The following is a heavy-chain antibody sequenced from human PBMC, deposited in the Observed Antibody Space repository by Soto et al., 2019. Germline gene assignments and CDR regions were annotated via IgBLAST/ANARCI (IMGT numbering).Heavy chain of an antibody. Sequence: GGSLRLSCAASGFTFSRYSMNWVRQAPGKGLEWVSSISSSSSYINYADSVKGRFTISRDNAKNSLYLQMNSLRAEDTAVYYCARASRNYYDSSGYLYYFDYWGQGTLVTVSS. CDR3: ARASRNYYDSSGYLYYFDY. CDR1: GFTFSRYS. J-gene: IGHJ4*02. V-gene: IGHV3-21*01. D-gene: IGHD3-22*01. CDR2: ISSSSSYI.